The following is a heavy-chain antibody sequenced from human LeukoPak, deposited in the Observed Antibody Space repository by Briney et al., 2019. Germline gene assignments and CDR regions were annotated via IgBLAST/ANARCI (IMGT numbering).Heavy chain of an antibody. Sequence: GSLRLSCAASGFTFSSYGMHWVRQAPGKGLEWVAFIRYDGSNKYYADSVKGRFTISRDNSKNTLYLQMNSLRAEDTAVYYCAKGNINKYYYDSSGYSLDAFDIWGQGTMVTVSS. CDR1: GFTFSSYG. CDR3: AKGNINKYYYDSSGYSLDAFDI. V-gene: IGHV3-30*02. D-gene: IGHD3-22*01. CDR2: IRYDGSNK. J-gene: IGHJ3*02.